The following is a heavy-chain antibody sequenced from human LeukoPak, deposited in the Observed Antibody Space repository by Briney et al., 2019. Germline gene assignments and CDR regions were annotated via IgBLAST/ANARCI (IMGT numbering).Heavy chain of an antibody. CDR2: INADGSST. CDR3: ASHRYSGTYMAN. D-gene: IGHD1-26*01. J-gene: IGHJ4*02. Sequence: GGSLRLSCAASGFTFSSYWMHWVRQAPGKGLVWVSRINADGSSTSYADSVKGRFTISRDNAKNTLYLQVDSLRVEDTAVYFCASHRYSGTYMANWGQGTLVIVSS. CDR1: GFTFSSYW. V-gene: IGHV3-74*01.